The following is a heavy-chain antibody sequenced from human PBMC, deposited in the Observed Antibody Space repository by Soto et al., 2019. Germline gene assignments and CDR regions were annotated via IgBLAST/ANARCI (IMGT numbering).Heavy chain of an antibody. CDR1: GSTFTSYY. J-gene: IGHJ6*02. V-gene: IGHV1-46*03. D-gene: IGHD3-3*01. CDR2: INPSGGST. CDR3: AVVPFWSGYYAGPPSYYDYGMDV. Sequence: ASVKVSCKASGSTFTSYYMHWVRQAPGQGLEWMGIINPSGGSTSYAQKFQGRVTMTRDTSTGTVYMELISLRCEDTAGYYCAVVPFWSGYYAGPPSYYDYGMDVSGQGAAVRVSS.